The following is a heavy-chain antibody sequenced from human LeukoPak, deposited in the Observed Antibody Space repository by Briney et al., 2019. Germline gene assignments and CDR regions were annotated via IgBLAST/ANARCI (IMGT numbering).Heavy chain of an antibody. CDR3: ATTRVCGGVLLRPSCLYFED. J-gene: IGHJ4*02. Sequence: PGGSLRLSCAASGFTFSDYYMSWIRQAPGKGLEWVSYISSSGSTIYYADSVQGRFTVSRDNSKNTLYLQMNNLRAEDTAVYYCATTRVCGGVLLRPSCLYFEDWGQGALVTVSP. V-gene: IGHV3-11*01. CDR2: ISSSGSTI. D-gene: IGHD3-10*01. CDR1: GFTFSDYY.